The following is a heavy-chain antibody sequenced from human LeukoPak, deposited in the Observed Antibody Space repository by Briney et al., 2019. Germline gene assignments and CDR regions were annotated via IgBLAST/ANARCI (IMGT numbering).Heavy chain of an antibody. CDR3: ARDAPSETVMVSAFDI. CDR1: GLTVSRHY. Sequence: GGSLRLSCAASGLTVSRHYMTWVRQAPGKGLEWLSVISTGGSTNYADSVKGRFTISRDSSKNTLFLQMNSLRADDTAVYYCARDAPSETVMVSAFDIWGQGTMVTVSS. CDR2: ISTGGST. D-gene: IGHD5-18*01. V-gene: IGHV3-53*01. J-gene: IGHJ3*02.